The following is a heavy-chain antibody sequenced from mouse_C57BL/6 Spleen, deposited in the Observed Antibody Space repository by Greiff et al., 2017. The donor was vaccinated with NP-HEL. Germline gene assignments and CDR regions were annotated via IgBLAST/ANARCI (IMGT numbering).Heavy chain of an antibody. CDR3: AREVRGRAPWFAY. D-gene: IGHD1-1*01. V-gene: IGHV1-39*01. Sequence: EVQLQQSGPELVKPGASVKISCKASGYSFTDYNMNWMKQSNGQSLEWIGVINPNYGTTSYNQKFKGKPTLTVDQSSSTAYMQLNSLTSEDSAVYYGAREVRGRAPWFAYWGQGTLVTVSA. J-gene: IGHJ3*01. CDR1: GYSFTDYN. CDR2: INPNYGTT.